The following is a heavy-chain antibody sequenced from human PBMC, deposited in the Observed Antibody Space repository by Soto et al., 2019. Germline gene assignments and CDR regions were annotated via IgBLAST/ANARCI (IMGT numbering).Heavy chain of an antibody. CDR3: AKGYVDTAMVFGN. V-gene: IGHV3-23*01. CDR1: GFTFSSYA. J-gene: IGHJ4*02. Sequence: SVRLSCAASGFTFSSYAMSWVRQAPGKGLEWVSAISGSGGSTYYADSVKGRFTISRDNSKNTLYLQMNSLRAEDTAVYYCAKGYVDTAMVFGNWGQGTLVTVSS. D-gene: IGHD5-18*01. CDR2: ISGSGGST.